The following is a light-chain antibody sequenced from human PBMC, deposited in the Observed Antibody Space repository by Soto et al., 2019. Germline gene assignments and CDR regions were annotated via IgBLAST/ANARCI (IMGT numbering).Light chain of an antibody. CDR3: QKHNHWPWT. Sequence: DIVMTQSPATLSVPPGERATLSCRASHSVSRNLVWYQLKPGQAPRLLIYGASTRATGIPARFSGSGSGTEFTLTISSLQSVVFVVCQRQKHNHWPWTLLQDTKVDI. J-gene: IGKJ1*01. CDR1: HSVSRN. CDR2: GAS. V-gene: IGKV3-15*01.